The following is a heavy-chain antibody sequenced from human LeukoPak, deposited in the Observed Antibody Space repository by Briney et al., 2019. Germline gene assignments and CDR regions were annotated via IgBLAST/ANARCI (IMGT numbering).Heavy chain of an antibody. J-gene: IGHJ3*02. CDR2: INPNSGGT. CDR3: ARVRHYYGSGTTLDAFDI. Sequence: ASVKVSCKASGYTFTGYYMHWVRQAPGQGLEWMGWINPNSGGTNYAQKFQGRVTMTRDTSISTAYMELSRLRSDDTAVYYCARVRHYYGSGTTLDAFDIWGQGTMVTVSS. D-gene: IGHD3-10*01. V-gene: IGHV1-2*02. CDR1: GYTFTGYY.